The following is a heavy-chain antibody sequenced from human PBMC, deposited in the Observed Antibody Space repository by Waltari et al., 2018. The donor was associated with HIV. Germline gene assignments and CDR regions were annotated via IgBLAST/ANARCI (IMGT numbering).Heavy chain of an antibody. CDR2: INHSGST. J-gene: IGHJ6*02. D-gene: IGHD6-13*01. CDR3: ARGGAAAGTFYRSYYYYGMDV. V-gene: IGHV4-34*01. CDR1: GGSFSGYY. Sequence: QVQLQQWGAGLLKPSETLSLTCAVYGGSFSGYYWSWIRQPPGKGLEWIGEINHSGSTNYNPSLKSRVTISVDTSKNQFSLKLSSVTAADTAVYYCARGGAAAGTFYRSYYYYGMDVWGQGTTVTVSS.